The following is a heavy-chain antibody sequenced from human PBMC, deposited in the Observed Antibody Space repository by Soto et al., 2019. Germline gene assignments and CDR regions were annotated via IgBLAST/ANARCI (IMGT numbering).Heavy chain of an antibody. Sequence: QVQLVQSGAEMKKPGSSVKVSCRSGGDTFSSYTVSWVRQAPGQGLEWMGRVIPVLGVTNYARKFQGRVSITAEKSTSTAYMELRSLRSEDSGVYYCARRRYCGADCYSQYYYGIDVWGQGTTVTVSS. J-gene: IGHJ6*02. CDR2: VIPVLGVT. CDR1: GDTFSSYT. V-gene: IGHV1-69*02. CDR3: ARRRYCGADCYSQYYYGIDV. D-gene: IGHD2-21*02.